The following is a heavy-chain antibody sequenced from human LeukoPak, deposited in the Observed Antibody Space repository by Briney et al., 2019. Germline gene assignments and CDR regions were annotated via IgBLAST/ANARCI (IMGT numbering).Heavy chain of an antibody. J-gene: IGHJ3*02. V-gene: IGHV5-51*01. CDR1: GYSFTSYW. CDR3: ARLRDSSGYYYVDAFDI. Sequence: HGESLKISCKGSGYSFTSYWIGWVRQMPGKGLEWMGIIYPGDSDTRYSPSFQGQVTISADKSISTAYLQWSSLKASDTAMYYCARLRDSSGYYYVDAFDIWGQGTMVTVSS. CDR2: IYPGDSDT. D-gene: IGHD3-22*01.